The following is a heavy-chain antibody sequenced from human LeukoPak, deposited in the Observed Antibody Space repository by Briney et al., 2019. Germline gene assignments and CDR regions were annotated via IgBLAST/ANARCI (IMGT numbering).Heavy chain of an antibody. J-gene: IGHJ4*02. D-gene: IGHD3-3*01. V-gene: IGHV4-39*01. Sequence: PSETLSLTCTVSGGSISSSSYYWGWIRQPPGKGLEWIGSIYYSGSTYYNPSLKSRVTISVDTSKNQFSLKLSSVTAADTAVYYCARHVEYLAQFDYWGQGTLVTVSS. CDR1: GGSISSSSYY. CDR2: IYYSGST. CDR3: ARHVEYLAQFDY.